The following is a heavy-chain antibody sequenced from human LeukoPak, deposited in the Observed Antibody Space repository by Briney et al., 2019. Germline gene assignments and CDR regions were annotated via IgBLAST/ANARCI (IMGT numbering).Heavy chain of an antibody. CDR1: GYTFTGYY. D-gene: IGHD3-3*01. V-gene: IGHV1-2*02. J-gene: IGHJ4*02. Sequence: GASVKVSCKASGYTFTGYYIHCVRQAPGQGLEWMGWIKPNSGGTNYAQKFQGRVTLTRDTSINTAYMELNKLRSDDTAVYYCARGPEYDDFWSGFPKYYFDHWGQGTLVTVSS. CDR2: IKPNSGGT. CDR3: ARGPEYDDFWSGFPKYYFDH.